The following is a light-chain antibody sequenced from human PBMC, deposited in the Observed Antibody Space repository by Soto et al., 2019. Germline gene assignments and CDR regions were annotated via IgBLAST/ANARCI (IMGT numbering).Light chain of an antibody. CDR1: QSISSW. CDR2: KAS. Sequence: DIQMTQSPSTLSASVGDRVTITCRASQSISSWLAWYHQKPGKAPKLLIYKASSLESGVPSRFSGSGSGTEFTLTISSLQPDDFATYYCQQYNSYSQTFGQGTKLEIK. CDR3: QQYNSYSQT. V-gene: IGKV1-5*03. J-gene: IGKJ2*01.